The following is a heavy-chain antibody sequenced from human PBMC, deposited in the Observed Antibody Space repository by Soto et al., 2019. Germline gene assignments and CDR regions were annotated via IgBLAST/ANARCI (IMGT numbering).Heavy chain of an antibody. CDR2: IIPIFGAA. CDR1: GGTFSNYA. D-gene: IGHD6-13*01. CDR3: ATSTEIAAAELNYFDY. Sequence: GASVKVSCKASGGTFSNYAISWVRQAPGQGLEWMGGIIPIFGAANYAQKFQDRVTITADEFTTTAYMELSSLRSEDTAVYYCATSTEIAAAELNYFDYGGQGALVTVSS. V-gene: IGHV1-69*13. J-gene: IGHJ4*02.